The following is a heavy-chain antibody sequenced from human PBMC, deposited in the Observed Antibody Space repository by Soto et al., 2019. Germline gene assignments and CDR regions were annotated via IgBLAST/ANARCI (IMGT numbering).Heavy chain of an antibody. CDR3: ATLYPAFDY. CDR2: ISPDKGNT. J-gene: IGHJ4*02. V-gene: IGHV1-18*01. Sequence: QVQLVQSGPEVKKPGASVKVSCKTSGYTFTSYGISWVRQAPGQGLVGMGCISPDKGNTKSAQKLQGRVTMTPDTSPNTAYMVLRSLRSDDTALYYCATLYPAFDYWGQGTLVTVSS. CDR1: GYTFTSYG.